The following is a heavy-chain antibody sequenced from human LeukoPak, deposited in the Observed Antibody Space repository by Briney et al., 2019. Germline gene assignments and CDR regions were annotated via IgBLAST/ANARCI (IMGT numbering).Heavy chain of an antibody. Sequence: SETLSLTCTVSGGSISSYYWSWIRQPPGKGREWIGYIYTSGSTNYNPSLKSRVTISVDTSKNQFSLKLSSVTAADTAVYYCARRGYGDYPYFDYWGQGTLVTVSS. D-gene: IGHD4-17*01. V-gene: IGHV4-4*09. CDR2: IYTSGST. J-gene: IGHJ4*02. CDR1: GGSISSYY. CDR3: ARRGYGDYPYFDY.